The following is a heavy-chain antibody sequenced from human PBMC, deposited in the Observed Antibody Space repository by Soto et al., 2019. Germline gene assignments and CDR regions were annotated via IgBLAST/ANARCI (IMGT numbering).Heavy chain of an antibody. Sequence: EVQLVESGGDLVQPGGSLRLSCAASGFTFSSYDFHWVRQATVKGLEWVSAIGTAGDTYYAGSVKGRFTISRENAKNSLFLQMNSLRAGDTAVYYCTRGAAGFDYWGQGTLVTVSS. V-gene: IGHV3-13*01. CDR2: IGTAGDT. CDR1: GFTFSSYD. CDR3: TRGAAGFDY. J-gene: IGHJ4*02. D-gene: IGHD6-13*01.